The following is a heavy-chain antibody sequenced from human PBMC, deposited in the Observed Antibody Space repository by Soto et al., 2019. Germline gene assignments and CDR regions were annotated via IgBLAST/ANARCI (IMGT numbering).Heavy chain of an antibody. CDR2: ISYDGTNK. J-gene: IGHJ4*02. CDR3: AKDTNYHDSSGYYVFDY. D-gene: IGHD3-22*01. CDR1: DFTFSSYG. V-gene: IGHV3-30*18. Sequence: QVQLVESGGGVVQPGRSLTLSCAASDFTFSSYGIHWVRQAPGKGLEWVAVISYDGTNKQYGESVKGRFTMSRDNSXNXXHLQMNSLRVEDTAVYYCAKDTNYHDSSGYYVFDYWGQGTLVTVSS.